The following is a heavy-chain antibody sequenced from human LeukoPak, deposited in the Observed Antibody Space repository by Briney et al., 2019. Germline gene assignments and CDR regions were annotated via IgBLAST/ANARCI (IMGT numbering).Heavy chain of an antibody. CDR3: AKVKAPIVGGYFDY. Sequence: QPGGSLRLSCAASGFTFSSYEMNWVRQAPGKGLEWVSYISSSGSTIYYADSVKGRFTISRDNSKNTLYLQMNSLRAEDTAVYYCAKVKAPIVGGYFDYWGQGTLVTVSS. CDR2: ISSSGSTI. CDR1: GFTFSSYE. J-gene: IGHJ4*02. D-gene: IGHD1-26*01. V-gene: IGHV3-48*03.